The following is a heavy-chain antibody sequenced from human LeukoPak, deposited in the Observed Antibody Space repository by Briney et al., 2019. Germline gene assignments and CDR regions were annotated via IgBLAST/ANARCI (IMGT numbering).Heavy chain of an antibody. J-gene: IGHJ4*02. CDR1: GSTFSSYY. CDR2: INPSGAYT. D-gene: IGHD1-1*01. V-gene: IGHV1-46*01. CDR3: ARALERRKDY. Sequence: ASVKVSCKASGSTFSSYYMHWVRQAPGQGLEWMGMINPSGAYTSYAQKFQGRVTMTRDMSTSTVYMELSSLRSEDTAVYYCARALERRKDYWGQGTLVTVSS.